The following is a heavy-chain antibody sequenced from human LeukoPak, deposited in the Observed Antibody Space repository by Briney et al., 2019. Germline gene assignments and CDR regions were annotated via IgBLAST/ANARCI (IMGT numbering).Heavy chain of an antibody. CDR1: GYTFTGFY. CDR2: INPNSGGT. Sequence: ASVKVSCKASGYTFTGFYIHWVRQAPGQGLEWMGWINPNSGGTNYAQKFQDRVTMSRDTSISTAYMELSSLRSDDTAIYYCARPLTTSGWYFDLWGRGTLVTVSS. J-gene: IGHJ2*01. D-gene: IGHD1-14*01. V-gene: IGHV1-2*02. CDR3: ARPLTTSGWYFDL.